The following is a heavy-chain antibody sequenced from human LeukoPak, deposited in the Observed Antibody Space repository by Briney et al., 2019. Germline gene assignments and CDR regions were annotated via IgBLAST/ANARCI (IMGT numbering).Heavy chain of an antibody. CDR2: ISGSGGST. CDR3: ALLPGGSYYGPRQRPQNY. CDR1: GFTFSSYA. D-gene: IGHD1-26*01. J-gene: IGHJ4*02. V-gene: IGHV3-23*01. Sequence: GGSLRLSCAASGFTFSSYAMSWVRQAPGKGLEWVSAISGSGGSTYYADSVKGRFTISRDNSKNTLYLQMNSLRAEDTAVYYCALLPGGSYYGPRQRPQNYWGQGTLVTVSS.